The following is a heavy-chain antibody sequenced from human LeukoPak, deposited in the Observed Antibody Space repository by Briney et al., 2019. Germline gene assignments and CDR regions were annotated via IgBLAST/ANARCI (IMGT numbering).Heavy chain of an antibody. J-gene: IGHJ4*02. D-gene: IGHD4-23*01. Sequence: ASVKVSCKASGYTFTSYDINWVRQATGQGLEWMGWMNPNSGNTGYAQKFQGRVTMTRNTSISTAYMELSSLRSEDTAVYYCARGLPDYGGNSSYSYWGQGTLVTVSS. CDR2: MNPNSGNT. V-gene: IGHV1-8*01. CDR1: GYTFTSYD. CDR3: ARGLPDYGGNSSYSY.